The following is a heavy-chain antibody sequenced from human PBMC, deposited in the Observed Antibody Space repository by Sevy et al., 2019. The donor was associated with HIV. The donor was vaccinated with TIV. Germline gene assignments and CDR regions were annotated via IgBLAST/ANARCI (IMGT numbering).Heavy chain of an antibody. J-gene: IGHJ3*02. CDR2: IFRSGDVT. V-gene: IGHV3-23*01. CDR3: AGARYDSSGSFDAFDI. CDR1: GFTFSNYA. Sequence: GGSLRLSCTGSGFTFSNYAMNWVRQAPGKGLEWVSTIFRSGDVTYYADSVKGRFTISRDNSRNTLFQKMKSLRAEDTAVYYCAGARYDSSGSFDAFDIWGQGTMVTVSS. D-gene: IGHD3-22*01.